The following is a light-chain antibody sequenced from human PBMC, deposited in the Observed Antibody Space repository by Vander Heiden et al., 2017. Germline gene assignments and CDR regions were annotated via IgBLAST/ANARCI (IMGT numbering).Light chain of an antibody. CDR1: QSISSY. J-gene: IGKJ2*02. CDR3: QQGYSTPPWT. CDR2: AAS. V-gene: IGKV1-39*01. Sequence: DIQMTQSPSSLSASVGDRVTITCRASQSISSYLNWYQQKPGKAPKLLIYAASSLQSGVPSRFSGSGSGTDFTLTISSLQPEDFATYYCQQGYSTPPWTFGQGTKLGIK.